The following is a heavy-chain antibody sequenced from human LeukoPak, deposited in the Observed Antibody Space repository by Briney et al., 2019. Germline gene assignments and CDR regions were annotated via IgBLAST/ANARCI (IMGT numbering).Heavy chain of an antibody. J-gene: IGHJ4*02. CDR1: GGSISSYY. CDR3: ARLVAKRAGVLNFDY. Sequence: SETLSLTCTVSGGSISSYYWSWIRQPPGKGLEWIGYIYYSGSTNYNPSLKSRVTISVDTSKNQFSLKLSSVTAADTAVYYCARLVAKRAGVLNFDYWGQRTLVTVSS. V-gene: IGHV4-59*01. D-gene: IGHD6-19*01. CDR2: IYYSGST.